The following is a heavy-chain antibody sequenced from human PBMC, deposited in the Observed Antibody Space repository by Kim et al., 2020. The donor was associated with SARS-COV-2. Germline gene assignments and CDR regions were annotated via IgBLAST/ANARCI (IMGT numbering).Heavy chain of an antibody. CDR3: ARGPNIVVVTATIDY. J-gene: IGHJ4*02. V-gene: IGHV4-34*01. CDR2: INHSGST. CDR1: GGSFSGNY. Sequence: SETLSLTCAVYGGSFSGNYWSWIRQPPGKGLEWIGEINHSGSTNYNPTLKSRVTISVDTSKNKFSLKLSSVTAADTAVYYCARGPNIVVVTATIDYWGPGTLVTVSS. D-gene: IGHD2-21*02.